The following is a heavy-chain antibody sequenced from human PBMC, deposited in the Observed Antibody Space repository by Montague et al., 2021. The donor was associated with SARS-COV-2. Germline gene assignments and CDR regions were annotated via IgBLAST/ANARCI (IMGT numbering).Heavy chain of an antibody. CDR3: AKMPYSGTYYFDY. J-gene: IGHJ4*02. D-gene: IGHD1-26*01. V-gene: IGHV3-23*03. CDR2: LYSGGHDA. CDR1: GFTFSSYA. Sequence: SLRLSCAASGFTFSSYALSWVRQAPGKGLEWVSLLYSGGHDAYYADSVTGRFTISRDNSKSTLYLQMDSLRAEDTAVYYCAKMPYSGTYYFDYWDQGTLVTVSA.